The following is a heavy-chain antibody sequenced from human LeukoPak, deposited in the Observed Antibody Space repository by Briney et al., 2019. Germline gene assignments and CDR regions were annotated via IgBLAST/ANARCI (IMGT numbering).Heavy chain of an antibody. J-gene: IGHJ4*02. CDR1: GYTFTSYY. D-gene: IGHD5-18*01. V-gene: IGHV1-46*01. CDR3: ARGGRYSWIQLWLLEYYFDY. Sequence: ASVKVSCKASGYTFTSYYMHWVRQAPGQGLEWMGIINPSGGSTSYAQKFQGRVTMTRDMSTSTVYMELSSLRSEDTAVYYCARGGRYSWIQLWLLEYYFDYWGQGTLVTVSS. CDR2: INPSGGST.